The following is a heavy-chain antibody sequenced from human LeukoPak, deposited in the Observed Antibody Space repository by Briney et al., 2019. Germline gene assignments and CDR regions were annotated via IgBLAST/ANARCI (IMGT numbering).Heavy chain of an antibody. CDR3: ARDWFEYGSGYGFDI. CDR2: IKQDGSEK. V-gene: IGHV3-7*01. D-gene: IGHD3-10*01. J-gene: IGHJ3*02. Sequence: GRSLRLSCAASGFTFSSYWMSWVRQAPGKGLEWVANIKQDGSEKYYVDSVKGRFTISRDNAKNSLYLQMNGLRAEDTAVYYCARDWFEYGSGYGFDIWGQGTMVTVSS. CDR1: GFTFSSYW.